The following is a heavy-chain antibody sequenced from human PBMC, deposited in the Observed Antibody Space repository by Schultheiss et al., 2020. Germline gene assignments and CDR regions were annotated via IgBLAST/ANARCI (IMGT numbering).Heavy chain of an antibody. CDR3: ARGGPVLLWNNFDY. CDR2: ISSSSSYI. CDR1: GFTFSSYS. J-gene: IGHJ4*02. Sequence: GGSLRLSCAASGFTFSSYSMNWVRQAPGKGLEWVSSISSSSSYIYYADSVKGRFTISRDNAKNSLYLQMNSLRAEDTAVYYCARGGPVLLWNNFDYWGQGTLVTVSS. V-gene: IGHV3-21*01. D-gene: IGHD3-10*01.